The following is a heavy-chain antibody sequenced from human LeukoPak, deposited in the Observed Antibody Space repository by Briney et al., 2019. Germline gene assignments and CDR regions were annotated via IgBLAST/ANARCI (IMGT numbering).Heavy chain of an antibody. J-gene: IGHJ4*02. CDR3: AKHSRYYYGSGSPTMTDY. V-gene: IGHV3-23*01. Sequence: GGSLRLSCAASGFTFSSYAMSWVRQAPGKGLEWVSAISGSGGSTYYADSVKGRFTISRDNSKNTLYLQMNSLRAEDTAVYYCAKHSRYYYGSGSPTMTDYWGREPWSPSPQ. CDR1: GFTFSSYA. CDR2: ISGSGGST. D-gene: IGHD3-10*01.